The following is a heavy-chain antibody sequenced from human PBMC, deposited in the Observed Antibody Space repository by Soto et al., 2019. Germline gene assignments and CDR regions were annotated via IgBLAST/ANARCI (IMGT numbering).Heavy chain of an antibody. CDR2: IYWNDDK. Sequence: SDPTLENPTQTLTLTCTFSGFSLSTSGLGVGWIRQPPGKALEWLALIYWNDDKRYSPSLKARLTITKDTSKNQVVLTMTNMDPVDTATVYLAHRRSGWVLFDHWGKGTLDTVPS. V-gene: IGHV2-5*01. J-gene: IGHJ4*02. D-gene: IGHD6-19*01. CDR3: AHRRSGWVLFDH. CDR1: GFSLSTSGLG.